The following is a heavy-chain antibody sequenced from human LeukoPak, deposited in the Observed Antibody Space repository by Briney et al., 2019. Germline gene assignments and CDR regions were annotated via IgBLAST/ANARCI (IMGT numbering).Heavy chain of an antibody. CDR1: GFTVSSNY. V-gene: IGHV3-53*01. CDR3: ARWVTTVTTRWFDP. J-gene: IGHJ5*02. CDR2: IYSGGST. Sequence: GGSLRLSCAASGFTVSSNYMSWVRQAPGKGLEWVSVIYSGGSTYYADSVKGRFTISRDNSKNTLYLQMNSLRAEDTAVYYCARWVTTVTTRWFDPWGQGTLVTVSS. D-gene: IGHD4-17*01.